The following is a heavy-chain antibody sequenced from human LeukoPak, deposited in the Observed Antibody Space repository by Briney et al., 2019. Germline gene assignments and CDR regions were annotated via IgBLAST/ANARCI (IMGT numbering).Heavy chain of an antibody. J-gene: IGHJ5*02. CDR1: GFTFSSYW. CDR3: ARDPFESFWFDP. CDR2: INYGGGSI. Sequence: QPGGSLTLSCAASGFTFSSYWMHWVRQAPGKGLVWVSRINYGGGSINYAASEERRFIISRDNAKDTLYLQMNSLRAEDTAVYYCARDPFESFWFDPWGQGTLVTVSS. V-gene: IGHV3-74*01.